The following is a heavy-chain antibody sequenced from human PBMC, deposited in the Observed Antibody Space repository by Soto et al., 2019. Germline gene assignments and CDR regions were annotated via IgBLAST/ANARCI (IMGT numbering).Heavy chain of an antibody. D-gene: IGHD5-12*01. CDR3: ARLRHRYSIIYNWFDP. CDR2: IDYSGST. Sequence: QVQLQESGPGLVKPSETLSLTCTVYGGSISSYYWSWIRQPPVKGLEWIGYIDYSGSTNYNPSLKSRVTISVETSTIQFSLKLSSVHAADTAVYYCARLRHRYSIIYNWFDPWGQGTLVTVSS. J-gene: IGHJ5*02. CDR1: GGSISSYY. V-gene: IGHV4-59*01.